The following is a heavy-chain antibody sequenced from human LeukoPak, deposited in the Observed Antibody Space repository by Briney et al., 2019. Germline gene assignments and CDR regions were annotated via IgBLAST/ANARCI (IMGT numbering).Heavy chain of an antibody. Sequence: GSLILSCAASGFTFSSYEMNWVRQAPGKGLEWVSYISSSGSTIYYADSVKGRFTISRDNAKNSLYLQMNSLRAEDTAVYYCARDRHYDSSGYYSPSFDYWGQGTLVTVSS. D-gene: IGHD3-22*01. CDR2: ISSSGSTI. CDR1: GFTFSSYE. J-gene: IGHJ4*02. V-gene: IGHV3-48*03. CDR3: ARDRHYDSSGYYSPSFDY.